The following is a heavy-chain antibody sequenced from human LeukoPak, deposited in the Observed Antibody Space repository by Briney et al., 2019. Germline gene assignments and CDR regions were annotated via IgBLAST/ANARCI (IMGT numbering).Heavy chain of an antibody. J-gene: IGHJ4*02. V-gene: IGHV3-23*01. CDR2: ISATGGTI. CDR3: AKEGLWYYFDY. Sequence: QSGGSLRLSCAASGFTFSSYWMSWVRQAPGKGLEWVSYISATGGTIYYADSVKGRFTISRDNAKNTLYLQMNSLRAEDTAVYYCAKEGLWYYFDYWGQGTLVTVSS. CDR1: GFTFSSYW. D-gene: IGHD3-10*01.